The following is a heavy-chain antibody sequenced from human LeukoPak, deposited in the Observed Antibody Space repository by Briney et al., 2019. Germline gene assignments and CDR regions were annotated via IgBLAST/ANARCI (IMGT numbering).Heavy chain of an antibody. CDR1: GFTFSDYA. Sequence: GGSLRLSCVASGFTFSDYAMSWVRQAPEKALEWVSAVSGNDGGSTYYADSVKGRFTISRDNSKNTLYLQMNSLRVEDTAVYYCAKADYGDNGGDYWGQGTLVTVSS. CDR2: VSGNDGGST. D-gene: IGHD4-23*01. CDR3: AKADYGDNGGDY. J-gene: IGHJ4*02. V-gene: IGHV3-23*01.